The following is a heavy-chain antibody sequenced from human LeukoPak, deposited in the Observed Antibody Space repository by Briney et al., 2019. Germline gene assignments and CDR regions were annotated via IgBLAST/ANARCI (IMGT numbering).Heavy chain of an antibody. J-gene: IGHJ5*02. D-gene: IGHD4/OR15-4a*01. V-gene: IGHV4-31*03. CDR2: IYYSGST. CDR1: GGSISSGGYY. Sequence: SETLSLTCTVPGGSISSGGYYWSWIRQHPGKGLEWIGYIYYSGSTYYNPSLKSRVTISVDTSKNQFSLKLSSVTAADTAVYYCARVGTDYGASVNWFDPWGQGTLVTVSS. CDR3: ARVGTDYGASVNWFDP.